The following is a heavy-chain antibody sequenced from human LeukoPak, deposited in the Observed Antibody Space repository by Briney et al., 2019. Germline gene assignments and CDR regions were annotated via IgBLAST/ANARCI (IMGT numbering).Heavy chain of an antibody. V-gene: IGHV4-34*01. CDR2: INHSGST. CDR3: ARGSRVPYYDFWSGYLDY. J-gene: IGHJ4*02. CDR1: GGSISGCY. Sequence: SETLSLTCTVSGGSISGCYWSWIRQPPGKGPEWIGEINHSGSTNYNPSLKSRVTISVDTSKNQFSLKLSSVTAADTAVYYCARGSRVPYYDFWSGYLDYWGQGTLVTVSS. D-gene: IGHD3-3*01.